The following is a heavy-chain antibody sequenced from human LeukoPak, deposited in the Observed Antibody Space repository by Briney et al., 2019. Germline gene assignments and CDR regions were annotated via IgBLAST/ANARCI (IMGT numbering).Heavy chain of an antibody. V-gene: IGHV3-73*01. Sequence: GGSLKLSCAASGFTFSGSTVHWVRQASGKGLEWVGRIRSKGNTYATAYAAAVQGRFTVSRDDSKNTAYLQMNSLKTEDTAVYYCTSLYCSSSGCFDDWGQGTLVTVSS. J-gene: IGHJ4*02. CDR1: GFTFSGST. D-gene: IGHD6-6*01. CDR2: IRSKGNTYAT. CDR3: TSLYCSSSGCFDD.